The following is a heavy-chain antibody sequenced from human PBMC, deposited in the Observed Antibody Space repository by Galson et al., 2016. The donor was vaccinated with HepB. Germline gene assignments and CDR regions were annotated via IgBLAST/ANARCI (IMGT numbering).Heavy chain of an antibody. D-gene: IGHD5-24*01. Sequence: SVKVSCKASGYTFTNYYIQWVRQAPGQGLEWVGLINTNGGGTTYVKKLQGRVRMTRDTSTSTVYMELSSLTSDDTAVYYCAREVGSEMATVRLGYWGQGTLVIVSS. CDR2: INTNGGGT. CDR3: AREVGSEMATVRLGY. CDR1: GYTFTNYY. J-gene: IGHJ4*02. V-gene: IGHV1-46*01.